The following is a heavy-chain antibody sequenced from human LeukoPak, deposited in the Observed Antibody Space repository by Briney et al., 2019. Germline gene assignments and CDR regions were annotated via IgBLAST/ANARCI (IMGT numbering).Heavy chain of an antibody. J-gene: IGHJ4*02. CDR2: ISRGSSTI. D-gene: IGHD3-9*01. V-gene: IGHV3-48*01. CDR3: ARDARYYDILTGYPLFDY. Sequence: GGSLRLSCAAPGFTFSDYGISWVRQAPGKGLEWVSYISRGSSTIYYTDSVKGRFTVSRDNAKNSLYLQMNSLRAEDTAVYFCARDARYYDILTGYPLFDYWGQGTLVTVSS. CDR1: GFTFSDYG.